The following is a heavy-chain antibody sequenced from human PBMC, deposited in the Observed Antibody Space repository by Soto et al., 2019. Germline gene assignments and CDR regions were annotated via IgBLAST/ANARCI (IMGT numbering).Heavy chain of an antibody. V-gene: IGHV3-23*01. CDR3: TTEPGYSGPTDY. Sequence: SCAASGFPFSSYAMSWVRQAPGKGLEWVSAISGSGGSTDYAAPVKGRFTISRADSQHTLSLQMNSLKTEETAVYYRTTEPGYSGPTDYWGQGTLVTCSS. CDR1: GFPFSSYA. D-gene: IGHD5-12*01. CDR2: ISGSGGST. J-gene: IGHJ4*02.